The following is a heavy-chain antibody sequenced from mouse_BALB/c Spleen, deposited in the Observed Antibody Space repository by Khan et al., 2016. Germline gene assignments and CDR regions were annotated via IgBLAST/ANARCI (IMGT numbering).Heavy chain of an antibody. D-gene: IGHD1-1*01. J-gene: IGHJ2*01. Sequence: EVQLQESGLGLVKPSQSLSLTCTVTGYSITSDCAWSWIRQFPGNKLEWMGYISYSGYTSYNPSIKSRISITRDTSKNQFFLQLNSVTTEDTAPYICASDYHGRSCCGCWGNGTTLTLSS. V-gene: IGHV3-2*02. CDR1: GYSITSDCA. CDR3: ASDYHGRSCCGC. CDR2: ISYSGYT.